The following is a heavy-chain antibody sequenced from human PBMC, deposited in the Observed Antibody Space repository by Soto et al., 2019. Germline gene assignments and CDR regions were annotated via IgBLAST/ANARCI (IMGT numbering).Heavy chain of an antibody. CDR1: GGSISSYY. Sequence: SETLSLTCTVSGGSISSYYWSWIRQPPGKGLEWIGYIYYSGSTNYNPSLKSRVTISVDTSKNQFSLKLSSVTAADTAVYYCASGIAVAEYGMDVWGQGTTVTVSS. CDR3: ASGIAVAEYGMDV. D-gene: IGHD6-19*01. CDR2: IYYSGST. J-gene: IGHJ6*02. V-gene: IGHV4-59*01.